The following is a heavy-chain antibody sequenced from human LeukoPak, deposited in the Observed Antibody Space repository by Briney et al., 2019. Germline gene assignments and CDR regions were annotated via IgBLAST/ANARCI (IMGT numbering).Heavy chain of an antibody. CDR2: IRSNGDTA. CDR3: AKGQELDDGVFDS. D-gene: IGHD1-1*01. J-gene: IGHJ4*02. Sequence: PGGSLRLSCAASGFTFSRIAMTWVRQAPGKGLEWVSTIRSNGDTAYNADSVRGRSAISRDNSKNALFLQMNSLRVEDTAIYYCAKGQELDDGVFDSWGQGTLVTVSS. V-gene: IGHV3-23*01. CDR1: GFTFSRIA.